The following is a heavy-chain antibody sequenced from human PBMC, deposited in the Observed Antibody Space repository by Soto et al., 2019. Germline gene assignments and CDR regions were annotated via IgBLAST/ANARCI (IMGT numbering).Heavy chain of an antibody. CDR2: ISGGGGSI. D-gene: IGHD3-10*02. Sequence: GGSLRLSCAASGFNFSTYAMSWVRQAPGKGLEWVSGISGGGGSIHYVDSVKGRFTISGDNSKNTLYLQMNSLRGEDTAVYYCAKGKSSNYVSHAFGVWGQGTMVTVSS. J-gene: IGHJ3*01. CDR3: AKGKSSNYVSHAFGV. V-gene: IGHV3-23*01. CDR1: GFNFSTYA.